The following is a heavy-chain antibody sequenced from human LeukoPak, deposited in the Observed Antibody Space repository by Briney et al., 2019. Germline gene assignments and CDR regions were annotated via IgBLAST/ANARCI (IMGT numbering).Heavy chain of an antibody. CDR2: ISWNSGSI. D-gene: IGHD2-8*02. J-gene: IGHJ5*02. CDR1: GFTFDDYA. Sequence: PGGSLRLSCAASGFTFDDYAMHWVRQAPGKGLEWVSGISWNSGSIGYADSVKGRFTISRDNAKNSLYLQMNSLRAEDTALYYCAKGPAGGPTAWGQGTLVTVSS. CDR3: AKGPAGGPTA. V-gene: IGHV3-9*01.